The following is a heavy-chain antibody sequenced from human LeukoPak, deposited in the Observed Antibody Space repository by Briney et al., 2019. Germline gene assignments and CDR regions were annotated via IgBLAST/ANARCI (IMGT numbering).Heavy chain of an antibody. CDR3: TTAPRILYYYGSGSYRDDAFDI. V-gene: IGHV3-15*01. CDR1: GFTFSNAW. D-gene: IGHD3-10*01. CDR2: IKSKTDGGTT. J-gene: IGHJ3*02. Sequence: PGGSLRLSCAASGFTFSNAWMSWVRQAPGKGLEWVGRIKSKTDGGTTDYAAPVKGRFTIARDDSKNTLYLQRNSLKTEDTAVYYCTTAPRILYYYGSGSYRDDAFDIWGQGTMVTVSS.